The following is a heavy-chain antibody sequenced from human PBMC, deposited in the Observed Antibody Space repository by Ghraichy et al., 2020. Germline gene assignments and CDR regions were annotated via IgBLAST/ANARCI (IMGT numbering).Heavy chain of an antibody. CDR3: ARELIVYGIGHGMDV. J-gene: IGHJ6*02. CDR2: IDPSDSYT. D-gene: IGHD2-8*01. Sequence: GESLNISCRVSGYIFTTHWITWVRQMPGKGLEWMVRIDPSDSYTNYSPSFQGHVTISADESISTAYLQWNSLKASDSAMYYCARELIVYGIGHGMDVWGQGTTVTVS. CDR1: GYIFTTHW. V-gene: IGHV5-10-1*01.